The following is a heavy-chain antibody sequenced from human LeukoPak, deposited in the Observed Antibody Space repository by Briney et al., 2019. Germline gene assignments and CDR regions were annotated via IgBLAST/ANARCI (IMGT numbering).Heavy chain of an antibody. D-gene: IGHD4-11*01. CDR2: IYASGTI. CDR1: GGSVTTYY. V-gene: IGHV4-4*07. Sequence: SETLSLTCTVSGGSVTTYYWSWIRQPAGKGLEWIGRIYASGTINYNPSLKSRVSISMDTSKNQFSLKLTSVTAADTAVYYCARGSDYINFDYWGQGTLVTVSS. CDR3: ARGSDYINFDY. J-gene: IGHJ4*02.